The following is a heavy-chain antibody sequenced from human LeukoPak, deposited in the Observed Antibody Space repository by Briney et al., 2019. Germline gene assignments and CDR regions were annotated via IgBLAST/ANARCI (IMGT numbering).Heavy chain of an antibody. J-gene: IGHJ4*02. CDR1: GFTFSNYA. Sequence: GGSLRLSCAAAGFTFSNYAMHWVRPAPGKGRAGVAFISYDGSNKHYADSVKGRFTISRDNSKNTLYLQMNSLRPEDTAVYYCARARFGYNRGPFDYWGQGILVTVFS. D-gene: IGHD5-24*01. V-gene: IGHV3-30-3*01. CDR2: ISYDGSNK. CDR3: ARARFGYNRGPFDY.